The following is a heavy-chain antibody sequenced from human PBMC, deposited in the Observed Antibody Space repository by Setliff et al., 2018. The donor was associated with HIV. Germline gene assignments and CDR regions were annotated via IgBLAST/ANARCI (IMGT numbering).Heavy chain of an antibody. D-gene: IGHD1-26*01. J-gene: IGHJ4*02. CDR3: VRDYMWAFDY. Sequence: GGSLRLSCATSGFTFGDYLMSWVRQVPGKGLEWVSGISWNGKIIGYGDSVRGRFTISRDNTKNSLYLQMNNLRAEDTAVYYCVRDYMWAFDYWGQGTLVTVSS. CDR1: GFTFGDYL. CDR2: ISWNGKII. V-gene: IGHV3-20*04.